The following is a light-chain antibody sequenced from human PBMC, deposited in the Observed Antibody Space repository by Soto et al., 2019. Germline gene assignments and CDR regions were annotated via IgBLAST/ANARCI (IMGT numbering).Light chain of an antibody. CDR2: AAS. CDR1: QGINTF. Sequence: IQLTQSPSSLSASVGDRVTITCRASQGINTFLAWHQQKPGKAPKLLIYAASTSQSGVPSRFSGSGSGTDFTLTISSLQPEDFATYYCQQLESYPSTFGGGTKVDIK. CDR3: QQLESYPST. J-gene: IGKJ4*01. V-gene: IGKV1-9*01.